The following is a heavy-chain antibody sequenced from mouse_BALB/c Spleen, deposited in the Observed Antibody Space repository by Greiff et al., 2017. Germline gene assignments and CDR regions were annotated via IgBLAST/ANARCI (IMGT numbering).Heavy chain of an antibody. D-gene: IGHD1-2*01. CDR3: ARSTTAFAY. V-gene: IGHV14-3*02. J-gene: IGHJ3*01. CDR2: IDPANGNT. CDR1: GFNIKDTY. Sequence: QRVESGAELVKPGASVKLSCTASGFNIKDTYMHWVKQRPEQGLEWIGRIDPANGNTKYDPKFQGKATITADTSSNTAYLQLSSLTSEDTAVYYCARSTTAFAYWGQGTLVTVSA.